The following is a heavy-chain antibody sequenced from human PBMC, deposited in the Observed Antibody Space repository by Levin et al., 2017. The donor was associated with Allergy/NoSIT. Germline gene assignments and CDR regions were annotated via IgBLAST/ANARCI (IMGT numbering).Heavy chain of an antibody. CDR2: ISDSGGST. D-gene: IGHD2-15*01. CDR3: AKHSGANLYYGLDL. CDR1: EFTFSSYA. Sequence: PGGSLSLSCAASEFTFSSYAMSWVRQAPGKGLEWVSGISDSGGSTYYVDSVKGRFTISRDNSKNTLYLQMNSLRAEDTAVYYCAKHSGANLYYGLDLWGQGTTVTVSS. V-gene: IGHV3-23*01. J-gene: IGHJ6*02.